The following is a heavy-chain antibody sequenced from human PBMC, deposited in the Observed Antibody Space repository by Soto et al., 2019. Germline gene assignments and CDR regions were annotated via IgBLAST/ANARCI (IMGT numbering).Heavy chain of an antibody. Sequence: GGSLRLSCAASGFTFSSYAMHWVRQAPGKGLEWVAVISYDGSNKYYADSVKGRFTISRDNSKNTLYLQMNSLRAEDTAVYYCARATLITMVGDYGMDVWGQGTTVTVSS. V-gene: IGHV3-30-3*01. CDR3: ARATLITMVGDYGMDV. D-gene: IGHD3-10*02. J-gene: IGHJ6*02. CDR2: ISYDGSNK. CDR1: GFTFSSYA.